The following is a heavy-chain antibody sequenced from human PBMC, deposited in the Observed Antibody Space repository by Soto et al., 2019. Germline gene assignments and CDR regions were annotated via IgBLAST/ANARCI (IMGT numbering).Heavy chain of an antibody. CDR1: GCSISSYY. Sequence: SETLSLTCTVSGCSISSYYWSWIRQPPGKGLEWIGYIYYSGSTNYNPSLKSRVTISVDTSKNQFSLKLSSVAAADTAVYYCARVWGGAFDIWGQGTMVTVSS. V-gene: IGHV4-59*01. D-gene: IGHD3-10*01. CDR3: ARVWGGAFDI. CDR2: IYYSGST. J-gene: IGHJ3*02.